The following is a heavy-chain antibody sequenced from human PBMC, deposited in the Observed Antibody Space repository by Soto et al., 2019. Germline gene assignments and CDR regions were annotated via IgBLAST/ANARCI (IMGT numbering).Heavy chain of an antibody. J-gene: IGHJ3*02. CDR2: INHSGST. CDR1: GGSFSGYY. D-gene: IGHD1-7*01. Sequence: PSETLSLTCAVYGGSFSGYYWSWIRQPPGKGLEWIGEINHSGSTNYNPSLKSRVTISVDTSKNQFSLKLSSVTAADTAVYYCARKVRTGTTHLAFDIWGQGTMVTVS. CDR3: ARKVRTGTTHLAFDI. V-gene: IGHV4-34*01.